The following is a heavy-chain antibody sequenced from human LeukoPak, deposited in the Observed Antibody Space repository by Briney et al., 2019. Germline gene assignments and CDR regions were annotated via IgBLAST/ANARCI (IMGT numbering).Heavy chain of an antibody. CDR1: GFTFSSFG. CDR2: ISHPGTNE. V-gene: IGHV3-30*02. D-gene: IGHD6-6*01. Sequence: GGSLRLSCTASGFTFSSFGMYWVRQSPCKGLEWVAYISHPGTNENYADSVKGRFTISRDNSKNTLNMQMNSLRAEDTAVYYCAKPRGGAAPQAFDYWGQGTLVTVSS. CDR3: AKPRGGAAPQAFDY. J-gene: IGHJ4*02.